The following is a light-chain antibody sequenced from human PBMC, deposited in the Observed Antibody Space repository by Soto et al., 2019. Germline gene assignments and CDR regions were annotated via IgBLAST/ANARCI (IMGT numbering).Light chain of an antibody. J-gene: IGKJ1*01. CDR3: LQDYTYPWT. CDR2: GAS. Sequence: AIQMTQSPSSLSASVGDRVTITCRASQAIRNDLGWYQQKPGKAPHLLIFGASNPRPGVPCRFSARGSGTNFTLTISKLQPEDFASYYCLQDYTYPWTFGQGTKV. V-gene: IGKV1-6*01. CDR1: QAIRND.